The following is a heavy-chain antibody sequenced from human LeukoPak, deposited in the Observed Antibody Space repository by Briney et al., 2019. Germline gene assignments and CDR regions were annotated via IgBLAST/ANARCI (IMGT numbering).Heavy chain of an antibody. CDR2: ITTSGDGT. CDR3: ARGGGSYDF. D-gene: IGHD1-26*01. CDR1: GFTFSAYP. V-gene: IGHV3-64*01. J-gene: IGHJ4*02. Sequence: PGGSLRLSCAASGFTFSAYPMHWVRQAPGKGLEYVSAITTSGDGTYYANSVKGRFTISRDNSKSTLYLQMGSLRPDDMGVHYCARGGGSYDFWGQGTLVTVSS.